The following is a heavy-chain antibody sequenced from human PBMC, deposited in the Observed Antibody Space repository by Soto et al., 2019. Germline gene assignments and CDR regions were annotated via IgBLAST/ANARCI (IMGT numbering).Heavy chain of an antibody. D-gene: IGHD3-10*01. V-gene: IGHV3-9*01. CDR2: ITWSSDSM. CDR1: GFTFYNHG. J-gene: IGHJ6*03. CDR3: AKEDSGFSGYMDV. Sequence: EVQLVESGGGLVQPGRSLRLSCVASGFTFYNHGMHWVRQAPGRGLEWVSGITWSSDSMGYADSVKGRFTISRDNAKNSLYLQMNSPRPEDTALYYCAKEDSGFSGYMDVWGKGTTVTVSS.